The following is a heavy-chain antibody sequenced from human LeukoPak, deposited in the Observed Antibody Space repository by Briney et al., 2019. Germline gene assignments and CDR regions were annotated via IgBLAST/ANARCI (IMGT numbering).Heavy chain of an antibody. V-gene: IGHV4-59*01. CDR1: GGSISSYY. J-gene: IGHJ2*01. CDR3: AREALRDWYFDL. CDR2: IYYSGST. Sequence: SETLSLTCTVSGGSISSYYWSWIRQPPGKGLEWIGYIYYSGSTNYNPSLKSRVTISVDTSKNQFSLKPSSVTAADTAVYYCAREALRDWYFDLWGRGTLVTVSS.